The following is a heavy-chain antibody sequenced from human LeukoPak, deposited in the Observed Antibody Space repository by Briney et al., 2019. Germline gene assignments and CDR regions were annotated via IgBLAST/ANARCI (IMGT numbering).Heavy chain of an antibody. CDR1: GFRFSTYW. J-gene: IGHJ4*02. CDR3: AREMGL. D-gene: IGHD5-24*01. V-gene: IGHV3-7*01. CDR2: INQDGSGE. Sequence: GSLRLSCPASGFRFSTYWLSWVRQAPGKGLEWVANINQDGSGEYYAGSVKGRFTIARDNAKNSLYLQMNSLRAEDTAVYYCAREMGLWGQGTLVTVSS.